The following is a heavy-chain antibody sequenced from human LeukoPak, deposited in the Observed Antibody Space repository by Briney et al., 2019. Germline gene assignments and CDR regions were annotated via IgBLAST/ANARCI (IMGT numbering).Heavy chain of an antibody. CDR2: IGSSSGST. V-gene: IGHV3-23*01. CDR1: GFTFSTYP. D-gene: IGHD1-26*01. CDR3: AKDSGATY. Sequence: GGSLTLSCAASGFTFSTYPMSWLRQAPGKGLEWVSSIGSSSGSTYYADSVKGRFTISRDNSKNTLYLQMNSLRAEDTAVYYCAKDSGATYWGQGTLVTVSS. J-gene: IGHJ4*02.